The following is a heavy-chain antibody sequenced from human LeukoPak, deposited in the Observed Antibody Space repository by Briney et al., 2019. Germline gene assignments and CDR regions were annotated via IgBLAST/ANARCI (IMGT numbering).Heavy chain of an antibody. Sequence: GGYLRLSCTAAEVTFSNYTVSWVRQAPWKGLEWVSAISGSGGSTYYADSVKGRFTISRDNSKNTLYLQMNSLRAEDTAVYYCAKDLVVVAATFFDYWGQGTLVTVSS. CDR3: AKDLVVVAATFFDY. J-gene: IGHJ4*02. D-gene: IGHD2-15*01. V-gene: IGHV3-23*01. CDR1: EVTFSNYT. CDR2: ISGSGGST.